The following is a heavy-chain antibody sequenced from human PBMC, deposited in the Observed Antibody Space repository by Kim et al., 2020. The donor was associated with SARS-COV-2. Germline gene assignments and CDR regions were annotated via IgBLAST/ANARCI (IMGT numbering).Heavy chain of an antibody. CDR2: ISYDGSNK. Sequence: GGSLRLSCAASGFTFSSYGMHWVRQAPGKGLEWVAVISYDGSNKYYADSVKGRFTISRDNSKNTLYLQMNSLRAEDTAVYYCAKGAMHYYYYYGMDVWGQGTTVTVSS. CDR1: GFTFSSYG. J-gene: IGHJ6*02. CDR3: AKGAMHYYYYYGMDV. D-gene: IGHD3-16*01. V-gene: IGHV3-30*18.